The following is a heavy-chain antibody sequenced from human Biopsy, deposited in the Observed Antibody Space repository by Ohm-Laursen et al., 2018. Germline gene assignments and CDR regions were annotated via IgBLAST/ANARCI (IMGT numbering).Heavy chain of an antibody. J-gene: IGHJ4*02. Sequence: ASVKVSCKASSYTFTDYNIHWMRQAPGQGLEWLGYINCKTGATNYAQKFQGTVTMTRGTSISTAYLALGSLRSADTATYYCARDPLNGHKHFDYWGQGSLVTVSS. CDR2: INCKTGAT. CDR3: ARDPLNGHKHFDY. CDR1: SYTFTDYN. D-gene: IGHD2-8*01. V-gene: IGHV1-2*02.